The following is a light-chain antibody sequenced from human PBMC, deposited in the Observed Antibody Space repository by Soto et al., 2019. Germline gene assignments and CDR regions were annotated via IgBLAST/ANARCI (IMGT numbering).Light chain of an antibody. CDR3: QQYNSYS. J-gene: IGKJ1*01. CDR1: QSISNW. Sequence: DIQMTQCPSTRPASVGDRVTITCRASQSISNWLACYQQKPGTAPKVLIYHASNLQSGVPSRFSGSGSGTEFTLTISSLQPDDFATYYCQQYNSYSFGQGTKVDIK. CDR2: HAS. V-gene: IGKV1-5*01.